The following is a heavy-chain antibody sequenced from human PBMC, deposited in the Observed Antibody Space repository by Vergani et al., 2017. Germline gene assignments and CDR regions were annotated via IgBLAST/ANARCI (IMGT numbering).Heavy chain of an antibody. Sequence: QVQLVESGGGVVQPGRSLRLSCAASGFTFSSYAMHWVRQAPGQGLEWVAVISYDGSNKYYADSVKGRFTISRDNSKKTLYLQMNSLRAEDTAVYYCAREVGGLRYFDWLLGPFDYWGQGTLVTVSS. V-gene: IGHV3-30-3*01. CDR2: ISYDGSNK. D-gene: IGHD3-9*01. CDR1: GFTFSSYA. J-gene: IGHJ4*02. CDR3: AREVGGLRYFDWLLGPFDY.